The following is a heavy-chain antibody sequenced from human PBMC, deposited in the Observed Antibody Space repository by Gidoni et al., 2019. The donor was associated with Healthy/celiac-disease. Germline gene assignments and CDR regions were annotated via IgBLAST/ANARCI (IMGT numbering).Heavy chain of an antibody. V-gene: IGHV4-61*02. CDR1: GGAISSGSYY. CDR2: IYTRGST. Sequence: QVQLQESGPGLVKPSQTLSLTCTVSGGAISSGSYYWSWIRQPAGKGLEWIGRIYTRGSTNYNPSLKSRGTISVDTSKIQFSLKLSSVTAADSAVYYCARWGVTRVVMEWYGWFDPWGQGTLVTVSS. J-gene: IGHJ5*02. CDR3: ARWGVTRVVMEWYGWFDP. D-gene: IGHD3-22*01.